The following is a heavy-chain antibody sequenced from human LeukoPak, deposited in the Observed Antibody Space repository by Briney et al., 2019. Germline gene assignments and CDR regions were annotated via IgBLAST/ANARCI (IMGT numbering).Heavy chain of an antibody. CDR2: IKWNGGST. CDR1: GFTFDDYG. V-gene: IGHV3-20*04. CDR3: ARDPIAAAGLDAFDI. D-gene: IGHD6-13*01. J-gene: IGHJ3*02. Sequence: GGSLRLSCAASGFTFDDYGMSWVRQAPGKGLEWVSSIKWNGGSTGYADSVKGRFTISRDNSKNTLYLQMNSLRAEDTAVYYCARDPIAAAGLDAFDIWGQGTMVTVSS.